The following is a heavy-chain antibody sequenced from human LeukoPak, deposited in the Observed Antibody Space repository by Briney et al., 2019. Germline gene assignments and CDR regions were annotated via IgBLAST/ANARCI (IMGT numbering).Heavy chain of an antibody. CDR2: KYPGDSET. CDR1: GYSFTSNW. V-gene: IGHV5-51*01. CDR3: ARHPWGIKVADY. J-gene: IGHJ4*02. D-gene: IGHD3-16*01. Sequence: GESLKISCKGSGYSFTSNWIGWVRQMPGKGLEWMGIKYPGDSETTYSPSFQGQVTISADKSITTAYLQWDSLKASDTAMYYCARHPWGIKVADYWGQGTLVTVSS.